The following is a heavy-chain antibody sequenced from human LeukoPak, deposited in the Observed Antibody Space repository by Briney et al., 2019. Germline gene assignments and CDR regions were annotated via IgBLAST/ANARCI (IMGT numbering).Heavy chain of an antibody. J-gene: IGHJ4*02. CDR2: IYYSGST. V-gene: IGHV4-39*01. Sequence: PSETLSLTSTVSGGSISSSSYYWGWIRQPPGKGLEWIGSIYYSGSTYYNPSLKSRVTISVDTSKNQFSLKLSSVTAADTAVYYCARAGYSSGWYYFDYWGQGTLVTVSS. CDR3: ARAGYSSGWYYFDY. CDR1: GGSISSSSYY. D-gene: IGHD6-19*01.